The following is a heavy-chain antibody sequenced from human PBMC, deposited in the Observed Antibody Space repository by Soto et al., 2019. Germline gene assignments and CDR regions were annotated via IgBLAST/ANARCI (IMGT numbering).Heavy chain of an antibody. D-gene: IGHD3-22*01. Sequence: QVQLQESGPGLVKPSQTLSLTCTVSGGSISSGDYYWSWIRQPPGKGLEWIGYIYYSGSTYYNPSLKSRVTISVDTSKNQFSLKLSSVTAADTAVYYCARAGTYYDSSGYQNLYYFDYWGQGTLVTVSS. CDR1: GGSISSGDYY. CDR2: IYYSGST. CDR3: ARAGTYYDSSGYQNLYYFDY. J-gene: IGHJ4*02. V-gene: IGHV4-30-4*01.